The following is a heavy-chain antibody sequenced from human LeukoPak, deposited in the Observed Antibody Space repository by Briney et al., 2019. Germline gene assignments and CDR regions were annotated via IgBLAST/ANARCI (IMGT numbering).Heavy chain of an antibody. CDR2: ISYDGSNK. CDR3: ARRSGSYWD. D-gene: IGHD1-26*01. V-gene: IGHV3-30*03. CDR1: GFTFSSYG. Sequence: PGRSLRLSCAASGFTFSSYGMHWVRQAPGKGLEWVAVISYDGSNKYYADSVKGRFTISRDNAKNSLYLQMNSLRDEDTAVYYCARRSGSYWDWGQGTLVTVSS. J-gene: IGHJ4*02.